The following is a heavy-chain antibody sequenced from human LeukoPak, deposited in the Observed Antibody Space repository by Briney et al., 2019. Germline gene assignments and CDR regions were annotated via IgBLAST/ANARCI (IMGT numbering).Heavy chain of an antibody. D-gene: IGHD3-10*01. J-gene: IGHJ4*02. Sequence: SETPSLTCTVSGGSISSSSYYWGWIRQPPGKGLEWIGSIYYSGSTYYNPSLKSRVTISVDTSKNQFSLKLSSVTAADTAVYYCARRYYGSGSYYGGLGYWGQGTLVTVSS. CDR3: ARRYYGSGSYYGGLGY. V-gene: IGHV4-39*01. CDR1: GGSISSSSYY. CDR2: IYYSGST.